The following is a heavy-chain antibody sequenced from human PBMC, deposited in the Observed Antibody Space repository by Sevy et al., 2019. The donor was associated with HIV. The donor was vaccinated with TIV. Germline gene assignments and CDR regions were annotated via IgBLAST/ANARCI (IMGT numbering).Heavy chain of an antibody. J-gene: IGHJ6*02. V-gene: IGHV3-49*04. Sequence: GGSLRLSCTASGFTFGDYTVSWVRQAPGKGLEWVGCIRSKSYGGTIEYAASVKGRFTISKDTSKSIAYLQMNSLKTEDTAVYFCTRVEGATDWGMDVWGQGTTVTVSS. CDR3: TRVEGATDWGMDV. CDR2: IRSKSYGGTI. CDR1: GFTFGDYT. D-gene: IGHD1-26*01.